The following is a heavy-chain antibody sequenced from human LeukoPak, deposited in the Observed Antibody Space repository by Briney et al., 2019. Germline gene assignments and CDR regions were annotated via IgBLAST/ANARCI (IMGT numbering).Heavy chain of an antibody. CDR2: IKQDGSEK. D-gene: IGHD2-15*01. CDR3: ARYGCSGGSCQSLRY. V-gene: IGHV3-7*01. J-gene: IGHJ4*02. CDR1: GFTFSSYW. Sequence: PGGSLRLSCAASGFTFSSYWMSWVRQAPGKGLEWVANIKQDGSEKYYVDSVKGRFTISRDNAKNSLYLQMNSLRAEDTAVYYCARYGCSGGSCQSLRYWGQGTLVTVSS.